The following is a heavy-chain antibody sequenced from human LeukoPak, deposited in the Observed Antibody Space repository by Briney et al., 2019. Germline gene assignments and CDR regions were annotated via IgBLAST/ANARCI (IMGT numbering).Heavy chain of an antibody. CDR3: AKDSLGYCSSTSCYASGMDV. Sequence: PGGSLRLSCAASGFTFSTSWMHWVRQAPGKGLVWVSRINSDGRTTTYADSVKGRFTISRDNSKNSLYLQMNSLRTEDTALYYCAKDSLGYCSSTSCYASGMDVWGQGTTVTVSS. CDR2: INSDGRTT. V-gene: IGHV3-74*01. CDR1: GFTFSTSW. D-gene: IGHD2-2*01. J-gene: IGHJ6*02.